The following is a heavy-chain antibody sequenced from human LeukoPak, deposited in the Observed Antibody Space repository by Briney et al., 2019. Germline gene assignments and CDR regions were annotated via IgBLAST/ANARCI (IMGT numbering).Heavy chain of an antibody. CDR3: AGPYCSGGSCHDGGFDP. CDR1: GGSFSGYY. Sequence: PSETLSLTCAVYGGSFSGYYWSWIRQPPGKGLEWIGEINHSGSTNYNPSLKSRVTISVDTSKNQFSLKLSSVTAADTAVYYCAGPYCSGGSCHDGGFDPWGQGTLVTVSS. CDR2: INHSGST. J-gene: IGHJ5*02. D-gene: IGHD2-15*01. V-gene: IGHV4-34*01.